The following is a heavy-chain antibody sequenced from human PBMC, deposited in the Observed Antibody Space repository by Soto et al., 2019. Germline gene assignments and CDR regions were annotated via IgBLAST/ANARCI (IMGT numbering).Heavy chain of an antibody. CDR3: ARVLPGIAAAYDAFDV. Sequence: QGQLQESGPGLVKPSETLSLTCTVSGDSVISATYYWSWIRQPPGKGLEWIDYIYYDGGTTYNSSLKSRVTIAKDTSRSHRSLQLTTATTADTAVYYCARVLPGIAAAYDAFDVWGQVTMVTVSS. CDR1: GDSVISATYY. J-gene: IGHJ3*01. D-gene: IGHD6-13*01. CDR2: IYYDGGT. V-gene: IGHV4-61*03.